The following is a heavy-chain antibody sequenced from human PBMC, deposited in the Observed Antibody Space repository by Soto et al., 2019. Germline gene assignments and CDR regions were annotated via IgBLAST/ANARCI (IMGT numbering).Heavy chain of an antibody. CDR3: ARGDSVTTVTTIDY. Sequence: EVRLVESGGGLVKPGGSLRLSCAASGFTVSSHSMNWVRQAPGKGLEWVSSISSTSSFIYYTDSVKGRFTISRDNAKNSLYLQMNSLRAEDTAIYYCARGDSVTTVTTIDYWGQGSLVTVSS. D-gene: IGHD4-17*01. V-gene: IGHV3-21*02. CDR2: ISSTSSFI. CDR1: GFTVSSHS. J-gene: IGHJ4*02.